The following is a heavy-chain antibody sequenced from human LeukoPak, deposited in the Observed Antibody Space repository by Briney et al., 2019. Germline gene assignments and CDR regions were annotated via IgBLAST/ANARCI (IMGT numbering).Heavy chain of an antibody. CDR2: LSVSGAST. V-gene: IGHV3-23*01. CDR3: ARHSGNYYFDY. D-gene: IGHD4-23*01. CDR1: GFTFNSYA. Sequence: GGSLRLSCAASGFTFNSYAMRWVRQAPGKGLEWVSSLSVSGASTYYAASVKGRFTVSRDISQNTLYLQMNSLRAEDTAIYYCARHSGNYYFDYWGQGILVTVSS. J-gene: IGHJ4*02.